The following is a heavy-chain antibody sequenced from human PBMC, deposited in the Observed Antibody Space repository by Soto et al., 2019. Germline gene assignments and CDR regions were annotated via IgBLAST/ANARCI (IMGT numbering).Heavy chain of an antibody. CDR3: TRGQGNH. CDR2: MNPFSGNA. Sequence: ASVKASWKASRYTFASYDIYWVRQATGQGLEWMGWMNPFSGNAVYTQKFQDRVTMTRDTSINTAYMEMSGLRSEDTAVYYCTRGQGNHWGQGSLVTVSS. CDR1: RYTFASYD. V-gene: IGHV1-8*01. J-gene: IGHJ4*02.